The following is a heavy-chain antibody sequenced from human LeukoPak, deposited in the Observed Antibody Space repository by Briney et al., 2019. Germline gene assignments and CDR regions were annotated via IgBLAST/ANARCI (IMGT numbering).Heavy chain of an antibody. Sequence: GGSLRLSCAASGFMFSSYDIHWVRQAPGKGLQWVAAISYDEDNKYYAESVRGRLTISRDNSNNTLNLQMNSLTSDDTAVYYCASASGGAATGFYFDLWGQGTLVTVSS. V-gene: IGHV3-30*19. CDR3: ASASGGAATGFYFDL. CDR1: GFMFSSYD. CDR2: ISYDEDNK. J-gene: IGHJ4*02. D-gene: IGHD6-13*01.